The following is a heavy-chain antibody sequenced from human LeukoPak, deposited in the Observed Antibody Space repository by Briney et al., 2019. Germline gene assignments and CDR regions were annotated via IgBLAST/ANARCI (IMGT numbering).Heavy chain of an antibody. Sequence: GGSLRVSCTASGFTFSTYAMNWVRQAPGKGLEWVSAISTSGDDTYYVDSGRGRFTISRDNSKNTLYLQMNSLRAEGTAVYYCARWLKRPIDYWGQGTLVTVSS. CDR3: ARWLKRPIDY. CDR2: ISTSGDDT. D-gene: IGHD5-24*01. V-gene: IGHV3-23*01. CDR1: GFTFSTYA. J-gene: IGHJ4*02.